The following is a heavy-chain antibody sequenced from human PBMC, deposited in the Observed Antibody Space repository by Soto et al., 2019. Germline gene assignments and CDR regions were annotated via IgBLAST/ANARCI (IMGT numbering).Heavy chain of an antibody. CDR2: IYPGDSDT. J-gene: IGHJ4*02. Sequence: PGESLKISCKGSGYTFTTYWIGWVRQMPGKGLEWMGIIYPGDSDTTYSPSFQGQVTISADKSISTAYLQWNSLKASHSAMYYCGRLDSTYYFDYWGQGTLVSVS. V-gene: IGHV5-51*01. CDR1: GYTFTTYW. CDR3: GRLDSTYYFDY. D-gene: IGHD2-2*01.